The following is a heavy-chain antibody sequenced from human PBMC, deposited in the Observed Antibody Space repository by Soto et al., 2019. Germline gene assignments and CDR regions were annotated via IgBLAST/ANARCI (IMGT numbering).Heavy chain of an antibody. CDR3: ARDTYYYDSSGYYYGNFDY. CDR1: GGSISGYY. CDR2: IYYSGST. Sequence: SETLSLTCTVSGGSISGYYWILIRQPPGKGLEWIGYIYYSGSTNYNPSLKSRVTISVDTSKNQFSLKLSSVTAADTAVYYCARDTYYYDSSGYYYGNFDYWGQGILVTVSS. D-gene: IGHD3-22*01. J-gene: IGHJ4*02. V-gene: IGHV4-59*01.